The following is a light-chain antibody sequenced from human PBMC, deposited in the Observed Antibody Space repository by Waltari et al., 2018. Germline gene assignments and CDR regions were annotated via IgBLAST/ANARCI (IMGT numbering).Light chain of an antibody. CDR3: NSYTTGSSLTVI. CDR1: SRDIGPYHF. Sequence: QSALTQPASVSGSPGQSITISCAGPSRDIGPYHFVSCSHQHPGKSPKLLIYDFRNRPSGVPDRFSGSKSGNTAPLTIAGLQADDEATYYCNSYTTGSSLTVIFGGGTKLTVL. V-gene: IGLV2-14*01. J-gene: IGLJ2*01. CDR2: DFR.